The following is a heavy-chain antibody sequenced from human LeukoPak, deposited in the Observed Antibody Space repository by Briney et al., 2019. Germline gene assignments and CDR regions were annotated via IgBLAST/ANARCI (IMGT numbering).Heavy chain of an antibody. V-gene: IGHV4-34*01. J-gene: IGHJ3*02. Sequence: SETLSLTCAVYGGSFSGYYWSWIRQPPGKGLEWIGEINHSGSTNYNPSLKSRVTISVDTSKNQFSLKLSSVTAADTAVYYCARMDVQDAFDIWGQGTMVTVSS. CDR3: ARMDVQDAFDI. D-gene: IGHD3-10*02. CDR1: GGSFSGYY. CDR2: INHSGST.